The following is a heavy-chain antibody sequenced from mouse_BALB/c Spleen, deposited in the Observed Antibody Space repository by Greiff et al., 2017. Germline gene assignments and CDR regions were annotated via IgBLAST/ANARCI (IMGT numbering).Heavy chain of an antibody. V-gene: IGHV1-80*01. CDR3: AREGNWDNAMDY. CDR1: GYAFSSYW. CDR2: IYPGDGDT. J-gene: IGHJ4*01. Sequence: SGAELVRPGSSVKISCKASGYAFSSYWMNWVKQRPGQGLEWIGQIYPGDGDTNYNGKFKGKATLTADKSSSTAYMQLSSLTSEDSAVYFCAREGNWDNAMDYWGQGTSVTVSS. D-gene: IGHD4-1*01.